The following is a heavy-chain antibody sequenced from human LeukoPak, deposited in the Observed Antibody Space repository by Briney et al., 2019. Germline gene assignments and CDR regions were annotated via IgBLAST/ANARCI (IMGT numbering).Heavy chain of an antibody. CDR1: GDSISTHY. J-gene: IGHJ3*02. Sequence: SETLSLTCTISGDSISTHYWTWIRQSPGKGLEWIGYVSSIGLTNYNPSLKSRVTISVDTSKNQFSLRLRSLTAADTAVYYCARDLTTVTKGFDIWGQGTVVTVSS. CDR3: ARDLTTVTKGFDI. D-gene: IGHD2-8*01. V-gene: IGHV4-59*11. CDR2: VSSIGLT.